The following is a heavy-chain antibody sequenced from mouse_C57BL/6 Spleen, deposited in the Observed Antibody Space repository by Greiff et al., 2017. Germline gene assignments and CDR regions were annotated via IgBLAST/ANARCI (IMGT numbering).Heavy chain of an antibody. J-gene: IGHJ2*01. D-gene: IGHD2-3*01. CDR2: INYDGSST. Sequence: GKVVESEGGLVQPGSSMKLSCTASGFTFSDYYMAWVRQVPEKGLEWVANINYDGSSTYYLDSLKSRFIISRDNAKNILYLQMSSLKSEDTATYYCAREDGYYNFDYWGQGTTLTVSS. CDR1: GFTFSDYY. CDR3: AREDGYYNFDY. V-gene: IGHV5-16*01.